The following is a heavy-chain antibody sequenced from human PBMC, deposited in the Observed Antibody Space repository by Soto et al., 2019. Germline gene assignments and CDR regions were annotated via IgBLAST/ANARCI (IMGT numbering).Heavy chain of an antibody. CDR3: ARGHTYYYYSGSFDF. J-gene: IGHJ4*02. V-gene: IGHV1-2*02. CDR1: GYTFTGYY. Sequence: ASVKVSCKASGYTFTGYYIHWLRQAPGQGLEWMGWINPNNGDTNYAQNFQGRVTMTRDTSISTAYMELSGLRSDDTAVYYCARGHTYYYYSGSFDFWGQGTLVTVSS. D-gene: IGHD2-15*01. CDR2: INPNNGDT.